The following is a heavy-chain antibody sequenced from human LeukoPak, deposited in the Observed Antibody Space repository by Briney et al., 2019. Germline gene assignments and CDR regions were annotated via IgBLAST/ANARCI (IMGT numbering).Heavy chain of an antibody. Sequence: PGGSLRLSCVVSGFTFSNYWVNWLRQAPGKGPEWVAHINQDGSYKNYVDSVKGRFTISRDNAKNSLHLQMNSLRAEDTAVYYCVTDLDRAATFWGQGTLVTVSS. V-gene: IGHV3-7*01. J-gene: IGHJ4*02. CDR2: INQDGSYK. CDR1: GFTFSNYW. CDR3: VTDLDRAATF. D-gene: IGHD6-25*01.